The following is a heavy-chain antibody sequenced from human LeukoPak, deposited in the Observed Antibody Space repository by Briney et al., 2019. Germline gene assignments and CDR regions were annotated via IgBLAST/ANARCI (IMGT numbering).Heavy chain of an antibody. Sequence: SETLSLTCTVSGGSISSYYWSWIRQPPGKGLEWIGYIYYSGSTNYNPSLKSQVTISVDTSKNQFSLKLSSVTAADTAVYYCARVRGSGSYFFDYWGQGTLVTVSS. J-gene: IGHJ4*02. CDR1: GGSISSYY. CDR3: ARVRGSGSYFFDY. D-gene: IGHD3-10*01. CDR2: IYYSGST. V-gene: IGHV4-59*01.